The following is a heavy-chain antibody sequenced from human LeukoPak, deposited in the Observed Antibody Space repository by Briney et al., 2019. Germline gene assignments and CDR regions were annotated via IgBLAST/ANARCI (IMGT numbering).Heavy chain of an antibody. J-gene: IGHJ4*02. CDR1: GFTFSDYW. CDR2: IKEDGSDK. Sequence: GGSLRLSCAASGFTFSDYWMSWVRQAPGKGLEWVANIKEDGSDKYYVDSVKGRFTISRDNAKNSLYLQMNSLRAEDTALYYCARVMGGGSYSYYFDYWGQGTLVTVSS. D-gene: IGHD1-26*01. V-gene: IGHV3-7*01. CDR3: ARVMGGGSYSYYFDY.